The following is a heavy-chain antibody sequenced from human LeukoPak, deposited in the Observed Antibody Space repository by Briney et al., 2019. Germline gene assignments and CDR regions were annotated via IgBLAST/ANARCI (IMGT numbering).Heavy chain of an antibody. D-gene: IGHD6-13*01. CDR3: ARGSIAAAGADY. Sequence: PGGSLRLSCAASGLTFSSYSMNWVRQAPGKGLEWVSSISSSSSYIYYADSVKGRFTISRDNAKNSLYLQMNSLRAEDTAVYYCARGSIAAAGADYWGQGTLVTVSS. J-gene: IGHJ4*02. V-gene: IGHV3-21*01. CDR1: GLTFSSYS. CDR2: ISSSSSYI.